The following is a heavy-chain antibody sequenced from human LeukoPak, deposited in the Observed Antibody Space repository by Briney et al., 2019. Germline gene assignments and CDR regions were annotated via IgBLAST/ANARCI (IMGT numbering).Heavy chain of an antibody. CDR3: ARGINYYYYLDV. CDR1: GGSISSYY. V-gene: IGHV4-59*12. D-gene: IGHD3-3*02. CDR2: IYYSGST. Sequence: SETLFLTCTVSGGSISSYYWSWIRQPPGKGLEWIGYIYYSGSTYYNPSLKSRVTISVDTSKNQFSLKLSSVTAADTAVYSCARGINYYYYLDVWGKGTTVTVSS. J-gene: IGHJ6*03.